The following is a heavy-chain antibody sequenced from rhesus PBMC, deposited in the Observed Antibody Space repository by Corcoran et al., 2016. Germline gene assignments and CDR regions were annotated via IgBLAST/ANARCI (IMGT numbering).Heavy chain of an antibody. V-gene: IGHV3-119*01. D-gene: IGHD6-25*01. Sequence: EVQLVESGGGLVQPGGSLRLSCAASGFTFSSYWMYWVRQAPGKGLEWVSRISSDGSSTSYAGSVKGRFTISRENAKNSLYLQMNSLRAEDTAVYYCAAAIAAAGTGIDYWGQGVLVTVSS. CDR2: ISSDGSST. CDR3: AAAIAAAGTGIDY. CDR1: GFTFSSYW. J-gene: IGHJ4*01.